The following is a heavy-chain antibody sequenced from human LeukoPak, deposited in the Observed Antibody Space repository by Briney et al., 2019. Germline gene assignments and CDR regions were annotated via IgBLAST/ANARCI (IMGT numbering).Heavy chain of an antibody. Sequence: GGSLRLSCAASGFTFSKYWMLWVRQAPGKGLESVSRINTGGTVTTYADSVKGRFTVSRDNADNTMFLQMNSVRDEDTVVYYCATKQWLAPPPDSWGQGTPVTVSS. CDR3: ATKQWLAPPPDS. D-gene: IGHD6-19*01. CDR2: INTGGTVT. V-gene: IGHV3-74*01. J-gene: IGHJ4*02. CDR1: GFTFSKYW.